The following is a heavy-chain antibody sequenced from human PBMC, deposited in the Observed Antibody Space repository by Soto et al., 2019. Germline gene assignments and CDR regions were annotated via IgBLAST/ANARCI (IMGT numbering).Heavy chain of an antibody. CDR2: LSRGVSIT. D-gene: IGHD5-12*01. V-gene: IGHV3-23*01. CDR1: GFTYSTHG. CDR3: ARDGQYRTDGFEI. Sequence: EAQLLESGGELIQPGGSLRLSCAASGFTYSTHGMSWVRQAPGKGREWMAGLSRGVSITYYAESVKGGFTNSRENSKNTLELIMISVRVKDTAIYYCARDGQYRTDGFEIWGQGTMVTVSS. J-gene: IGHJ3*02.